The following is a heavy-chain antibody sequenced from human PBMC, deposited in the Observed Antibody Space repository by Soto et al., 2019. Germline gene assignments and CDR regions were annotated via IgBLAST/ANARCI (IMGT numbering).Heavy chain of an antibody. D-gene: IGHD3-3*01. J-gene: IGHJ6*02. CDR3: ARVALTYYDFWSGSPEDYYGMDV. Sequence: SVKVSCKXSGGTFSSYAISWVRQAPGQGLEWMGGIIPIFGTANYAQKFQGRVTITADESTSTAYMELSSLRSEDTAVYYCARVALTYYDFWSGSPEDYYGMDVWGQGTTVTVS. V-gene: IGHV1-69*13. CDR2: IIPIFGTA. CDR1: GGTFSSYA.